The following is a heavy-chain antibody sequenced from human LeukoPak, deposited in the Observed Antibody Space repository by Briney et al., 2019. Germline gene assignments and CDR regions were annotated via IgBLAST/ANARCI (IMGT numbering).Heavy chain of an antibody. J-gene: IGHJ4*02. D-gene: IGHD1-26*01. CDR3: ARDSTYYYFDY. V-gene: IGHV3-53*01. CDR1: GFAVSSNH. CDR2: IYSAGTT. Sequence: GGSLRLSCAASGFAVSSNHMNWVRQAPGKGLEWVSIIYSAGTTYHYVDSVKGRFTISRDTSKNTVYLQMSSLRDEDTAIYYCARDSTYYYFDYWGQGTLVTVSS.